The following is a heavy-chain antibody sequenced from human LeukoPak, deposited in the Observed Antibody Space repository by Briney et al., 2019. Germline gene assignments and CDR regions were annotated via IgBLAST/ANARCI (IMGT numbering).Heavy chain of an antibody. V-gene: IGHV3-9*01. Sequence: PGGSLRLSCAASGFTFDDYAMHWVRQAPGKGLEWVSGISWNSGSIGYADSVKGRFTISRDNAKNPLYLQMNSLRAEDTALYYCAKDMLLWFGELYSDAFDIWGQGTMVTVSS. J-gene: IGHJ3*02. CDR3: AKDMLLWFGELYSDAFDI. CDR2: ISWNSGSI. CDR1: GFTFDDYA. D-gene: IGHD3-10*01.